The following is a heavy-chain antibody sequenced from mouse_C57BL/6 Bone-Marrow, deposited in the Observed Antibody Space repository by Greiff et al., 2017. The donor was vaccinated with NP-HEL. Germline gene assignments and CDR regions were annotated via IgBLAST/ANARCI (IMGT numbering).Heavy chain of an antibody. J-gene: IGHJ1*03. D-gene: IGHD1-1*01. V-gene: IGHV1-39*01. Sequence: VQLQQSGPELVKPGASVKISCKASGYSFTDYNMNWVKQSHGKSLEWIGVINPNYGTTSYNQKFKGKATLTVDQSSSTAYMQLNSLTSEDSAVYYCARDYYGSSYVFYWYFDVWGTGTTVTVSS. CDR2: INPNYGTT. CDR3: ARDYYGSSYVFYWYFDV. CDR1: GYSFTDYN.